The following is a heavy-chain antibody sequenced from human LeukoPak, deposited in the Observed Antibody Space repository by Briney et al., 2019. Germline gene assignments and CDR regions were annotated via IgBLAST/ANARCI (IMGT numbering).Heavy chain of an antibody. D-gene: IGHD6-6*01. CDR3: ARDRASE. CDR1: EYIFTDYY. CDR2: INPNSGGT. Sequence: ASVKVSCKASEYIFTDYYIHWVRQAPGQGLEWMGWINPNSGGTNYAQKFQGRVTMTRDTAISTAYMELSRLRSDDTAVYYCARDRASEWGQGTLVTVSS. J-gene: IGHJ1*01. V-gene: IGHV1-2*02.